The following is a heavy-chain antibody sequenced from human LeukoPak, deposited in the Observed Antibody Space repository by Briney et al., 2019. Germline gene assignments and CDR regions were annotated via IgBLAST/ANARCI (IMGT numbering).Heavy chain of an antibody. J-gene: IGHJ3*02. CDR1: GGSFSGYY. Sequence: SETLSLTCAVYGGSFSGYYWSWIRQLPGKGLEWIGEISHSGGTNYNPSLKSRVTISVDTSKNKFSLNLNSVTAADTAVYYCARGGGADRAFDIWGQGTMVTVSS. D-gene: IGHD3-16*01. CDR2: ISHSGGT. V-gene: IGHV4-34*01. CDR3: ARGGGADRAFDI.